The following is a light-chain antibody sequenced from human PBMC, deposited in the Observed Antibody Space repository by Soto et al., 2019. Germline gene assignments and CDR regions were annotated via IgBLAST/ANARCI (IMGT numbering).Light chain of an antibody. Sequence: EIVLTQSPGTLSLSPGEIATLSCRASQSISSSYLAWYQQKPGQAPRLLIYGAYSRASGIPDRFSGGGSGTDFTLTIRRLEPEDFAVYYCQQYGSSPWTFGLGTKVDIK. V-gene: IGKV3-20*01. CDR2: GAY. J-gene: IGKJ1*01. CDR1: QSISSSY. CDR3: QQYGSSPWT.